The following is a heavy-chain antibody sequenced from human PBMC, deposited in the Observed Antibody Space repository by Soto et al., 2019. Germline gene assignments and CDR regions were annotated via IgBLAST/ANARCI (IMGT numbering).Heavy chain of an antibody. V-gene: IGHV4-34*12. CDR2: IIHSEST. D-gene: IGHD3-3*01. CDR3: ARYGFHVLRFLEWPPLGRENYYYGMDV. Sequence: SETLSLTCAVYGGSFSAYYWSWVRQPQGKGLEWIGEIIHSESTKYNPSLKSRVTISVDTSKNQFSLKLSSVTAADTAVYYCARYGFHVLRFLEWPPLGRENYYYGMDVWGQGTTVTVSS. J-gene: IGHJ6*02. CDR1: GGSFSAYY.